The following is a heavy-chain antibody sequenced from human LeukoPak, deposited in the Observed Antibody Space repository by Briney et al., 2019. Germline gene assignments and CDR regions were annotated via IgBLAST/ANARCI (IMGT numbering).Heavy chain of an antibody. Sequence: GGSLRLSCAASGFTFSNYAMNWVRQAPGKGLEWVSTISGSGGSTYYADSVKGRFTISRDNSKNTLYLQMNSLRAEDTAAYYCANSLAVAGPFDYWGQGTLVTVSS. J-gene: IGHJ4*02. CDR2: ISGSGGST. CDR1: GFTFSNYA. D-gene: IGHD6-19*01. V-gene: IGHV3-23*01. CDR3: ANSLAVAGPFDY.